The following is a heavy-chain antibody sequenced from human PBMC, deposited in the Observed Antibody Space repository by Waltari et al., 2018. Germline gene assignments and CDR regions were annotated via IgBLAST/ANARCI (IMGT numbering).Heavy chain of an antibody. J-gene: IGHJ5*02. Sequence: QVQLQESGPGLVTPSGTLSLTCAVSGVSISSSNWWSWVRQPPGKGLEWLGEIHPSGTTNDNPALKSRVTISVDNSKNQFSLKLSSVTAADTAVYYCARDRGLRGGYDSWGQGTLVTVSS. CDR3: ARDRGLRGGYDS. CDR1: GVSISSSNW. D-gene: IGHD5-12*01. CDR2: IHPSGTT. V-gene: IGHV4-4*02.